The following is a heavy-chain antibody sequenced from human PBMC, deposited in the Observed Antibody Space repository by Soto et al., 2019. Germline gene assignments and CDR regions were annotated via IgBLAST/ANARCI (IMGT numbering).Heavy chain of an antibody. V-gene: IGHV3-33*01. CDR2: IWYDGSNK. J-gene: IGHJ4*02. CDR3: ARDGYCSGGSCYSVPVFDY. CDR1: GFTFSSYG. D-gene: IGHD2-15*01. Sequence: QVQLVESGGGVVQPGRSLRLSCAASGFTFSSYGMHWVRQAPGKGLEWVAVIWYDGSNKYYADSVKGRFTISRDNSKNTLYRQMNSLRAEDTAVYYCARDGYCSGGSCYSVPVFDYWGQGTLVIVSS.